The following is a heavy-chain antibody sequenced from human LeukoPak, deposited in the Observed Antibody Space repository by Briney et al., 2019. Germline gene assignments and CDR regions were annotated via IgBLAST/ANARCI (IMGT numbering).Heavy chain of an antibody. J-gene: IGHJ4*02. CDR1: GGTFSRYA. Sequence: GASVKVSCTASGGTFSRYAISWVRQAPGQGLEWMGGIIPIFGTANYAQKFQGRVTITADESTSTAYMELSSLRSEDTAVYYCARDYYDSSSYYDYWGQGTLVTVSS. CDR3: ARDYYDSSSYYDY. CDR2: IIPIFGTA. V-gene: IGHV1-69*13. D-gene: IGHD3-22*01.